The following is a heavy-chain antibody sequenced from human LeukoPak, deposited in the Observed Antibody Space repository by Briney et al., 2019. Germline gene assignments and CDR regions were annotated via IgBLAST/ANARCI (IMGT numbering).Heavy chain of an antibody. CDR3: ARDDYGCSGGSCCSGY. J-gene: IGHJ4*02. Sequence: SVKVSCKASGGTFSSYAISWVRQAPGQGLEWMGGIIPIFGTANYAQKFQGRVTITADKSTSTAYMELSSLRSEDTAVYYCARDDYGCSGGSCCSGYWGQGTLVTVSS. D-gene: IGHD2-15*01. V-gene: IGHV1-69*06. CDR1: GGTFSSYA. CDR2: IIPIFGTA.